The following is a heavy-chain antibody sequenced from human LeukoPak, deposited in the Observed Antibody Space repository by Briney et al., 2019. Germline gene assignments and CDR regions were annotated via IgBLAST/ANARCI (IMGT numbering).Heavy chain of an antibody. CDR2: IYYSGST. D-gene: IGHD3-10*01. Sequence: LSETLLQAFTTSGRHISYSFCATNRQPPGKGLEWIWYIYYSGSTNYNPSLKSRVTISVDTSKNQFSLKLSSVTAAVTAVYYCARHTVRLGALDIWGQGTMVTVSS. CDR3: ARHTVRLGALDI. CDR1: GRHISYSF. J-gene: IGHJ3*02. V-gene: IGHV4-59*08.